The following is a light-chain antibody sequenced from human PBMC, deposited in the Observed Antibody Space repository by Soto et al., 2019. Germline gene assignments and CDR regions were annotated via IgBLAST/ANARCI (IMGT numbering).Light chain of an antibody. CDR3: QQRSNWPIT. J-gene: IGKJ5*01. CDR2: GAS. V-gene: IGKV3-11*01. CDR1: QSVSSY. Sequence: EIVMTESPATLSLSPGARATLSCRASQSVSSYLAWYQQKHGQAPRVFSYGASNRATGIPARFSGSGSGTEFTLTISSLEPEDFAVYYCQQRSNWPITFGQGTRLEIK.